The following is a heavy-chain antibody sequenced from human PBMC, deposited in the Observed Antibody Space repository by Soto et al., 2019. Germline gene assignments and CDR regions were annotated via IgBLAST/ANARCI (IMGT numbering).Heavy chain of an antibody. J-gene: IGHJ6*02. D-gene: IGHD3-10*01. CDR3: ARVVDGSGSYYYYYYGMDV. CDR1: GGTFSSYA. CDR2: IIPIFGTA. Sequence: SVKVSCKASGGTFSSYAISWVRQAPGQGLEWMGGIIPIFGTANYAQKFQGRVTITADESTSTAYMELSSLRSEDTAVYYCARVVDGSGSYYYYYYGMDVWGQGTTVTVSS. V-gene: IGHV1-69*13.